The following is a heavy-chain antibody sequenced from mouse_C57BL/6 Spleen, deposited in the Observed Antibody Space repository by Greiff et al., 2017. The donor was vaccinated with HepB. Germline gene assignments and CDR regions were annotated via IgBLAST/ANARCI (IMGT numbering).Heavy chain of an antibody. J-gene: IGHJ1*03. CDR1: GYTFTSYD. V-gene: IGHV1-85*01. CDR2: IYPRDGST. Sequence: VQGVESGPELVKPGASVKLSCKASGYTFTSYDINWVKQRPGQGLEWIGWIYPRDGSTKYNEKFKGKATLTVDTSSSTAYMELHSLTSEDSAVYFCARRGSYWYFDVWGTGTTVTVSS. CDR3: ARRGSYWYFDV.